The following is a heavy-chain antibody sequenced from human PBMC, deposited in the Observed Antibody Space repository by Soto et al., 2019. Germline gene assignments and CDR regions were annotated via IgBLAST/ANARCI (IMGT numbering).Heavy chain of an antibody. V-gene: IGHV3-30-3*01. CDR1: GFTFSSYA. J-gene: IGHJ4*02. CDR2: ISYDGSNK. CDR3: ASGYSYGEVDY. Sequence: GGSLRLSCAASGFTFSSYAMHWVRQAPGKGLEWVAVISYDGSNKYYADSVKGRFTISRDNSKNTLYLQMNSLRSEDTAVYYCASGYSYGEVDYWGQGTLVTVS. D-gene: IGHD5-18*01.